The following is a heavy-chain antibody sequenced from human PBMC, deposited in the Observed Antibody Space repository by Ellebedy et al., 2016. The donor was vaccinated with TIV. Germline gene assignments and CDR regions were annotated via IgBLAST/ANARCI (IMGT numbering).Heavy chain of an antibody. CDR2: ISPYDSDT. CDR1: GYRFTSYW. Sequence: GESLKISCKGSGYRFTSYWIGWVRQVPGKGLEWMGIISPYDSDTRYSPPFEGQVTISVDKSISTAYLQWSNLKASDTAIYYCSRPRPSGSYYNGAFDIWGQGTMVTVSS. J-gene: IGHJ3*02. V-gene: IGHV5-51*01. CDR3: SRPRPSGSYYNGAFDI. D-gene: IGHD1-26*01.